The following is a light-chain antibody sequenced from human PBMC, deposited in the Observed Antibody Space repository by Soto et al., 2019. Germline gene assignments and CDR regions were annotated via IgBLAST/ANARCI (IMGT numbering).Light chain of an antibody. Sequence: QSVLTQPPSASGTPGQRVTISCSGSSSNIGSNTVNWYQQLPGTAPKLLIYGNNQRPSGVPDRFSGSKSGTSASLAISGLQSEDGADYYCAAWDDSLNGYVFGTGTKVTVL. CDR3: AAWDDSLNGYV. V-gene: IGLV1-44*01. CDR2: GNN. CDR1: SSNIGSNT. J-gene: IGLJ1*01.